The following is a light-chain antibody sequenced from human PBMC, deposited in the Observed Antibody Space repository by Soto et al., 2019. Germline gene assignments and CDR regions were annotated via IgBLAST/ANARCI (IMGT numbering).Light chain of an antibody. CDR1: SSDVGAYNY. CDR2: DVT. CDR3: SSYTTSNTYV. Sequence: QSVVTQPASVSGSPGQSIAISCTGTSSDVGAYNYVSWYQQYPGQAPKLMIYDVTSRPSGVSDRFSGSKSGNTASLTISGLQAEDEADYYCSSYTTSNTYVFGAGTKVTVL. V-gene: IGLV2-14*03. J-gene: IGLJ1*01.